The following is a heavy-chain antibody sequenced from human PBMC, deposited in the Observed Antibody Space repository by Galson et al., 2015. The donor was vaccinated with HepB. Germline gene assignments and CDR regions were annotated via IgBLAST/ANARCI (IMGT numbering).Heavy chain of an antibody. CDR2: FDPEDGET. CDR1: GYTLTELS. D-gene: IGHD3-22*01. J-gene: IGHJ3*02. CDR3: ATSYYYDIHRGEGDAFDI. V-gene: IGHV1-24*01. Sequence: SVKVSCKVSGYTLTELSMHWVRQAPGKGLEWMGGFDPEDGETIYAQKFQGRVTMTEDTSTDTAYMELSSLRSEDTAVYYCATSYYYDIHRGEGDAFDIWGQGTMVTVSS.